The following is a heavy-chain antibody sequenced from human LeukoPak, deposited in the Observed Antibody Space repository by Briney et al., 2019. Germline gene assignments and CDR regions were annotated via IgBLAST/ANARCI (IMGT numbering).Heavy chain of an antibody. J-gene: IGHJ4*02. V-gene: IGHV1-24*01. CDR1: GYTLTELS. Sequence: ASVKVSCKVSGYTLTELSMHWVRQAPGKGLEWMGGFDPEDGETIYAREFQGRVTMTEDTSTDTAYMELSSLRSEDTAVYYCATPAGYSGSYPDWGQGTLVTVSS. D-gene: IGHD1-26*01. CDR2: FDPEDGET. CDR3: ATPAGYSGSYPD.